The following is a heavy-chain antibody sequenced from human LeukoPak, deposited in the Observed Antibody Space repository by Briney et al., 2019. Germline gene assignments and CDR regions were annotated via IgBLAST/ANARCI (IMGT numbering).Heavy chain of an antibody. J-gene: IGHJ3*02. CDR2: SSSSGST. D-gene: IGHD3-22*01. CDR1: GDSISSGDYY. Sequence: KTSETLSLTCTVSGDSISSGDYYWSWIRQPAGKGLECIGRSSSSGSTNYNPSLKSRVTISVDTSKNQFTLKLSSVTAADTAVYFCARGPYSYDSSGAFDIWGQGTMVTVSS. V-gene: IGHV4-61*02. CDR3: ARGPYSYDSSGAFDI.